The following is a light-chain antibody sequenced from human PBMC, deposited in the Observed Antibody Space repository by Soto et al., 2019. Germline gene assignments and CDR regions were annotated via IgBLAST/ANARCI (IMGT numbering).Light chain of an antibody. CDR1: SSDVGGL. V-gene: IGLV2-14*01. CDR2: DVS. CDR3: RSYIGTSWV. Sequence: QSALTQPASVSGSPGQSITISCTGTSSDVGGLVSWYQQHPGKAPQLVIYDVSNRPSGVSNRFSGSKSGNTASLTISGLQAEDEADYYCRSYIGTSWVFGGGTKVTVL. J-gene: IGLJ3*02.